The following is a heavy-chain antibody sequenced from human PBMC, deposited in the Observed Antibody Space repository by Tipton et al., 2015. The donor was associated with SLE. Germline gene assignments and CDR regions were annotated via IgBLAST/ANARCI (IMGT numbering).Heavy chain of an antibody. J-gene: IGHJ4*02. CDR3: AREMTTVVTPNYFDY. CDR1: GGSISSSNYY. CDR2: IYHSGNT. D-gene: IGHD4-23*01. Sequence: TLSLTCTVSGGSISSSNYYWGWIRQPPGKGLEWIGSIYHSGNTYYDPSLKSRVTLSVDTSNNKFSLKLNSVTAADTAVYYCAREMTTVVTPNYFDYWGQGTLVTVSS. V-gene: IGHV4-39*07.